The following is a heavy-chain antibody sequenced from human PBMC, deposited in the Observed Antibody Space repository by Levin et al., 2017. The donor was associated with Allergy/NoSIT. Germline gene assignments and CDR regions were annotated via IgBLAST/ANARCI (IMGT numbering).Heavy chain of an antibody. CDR3: VRSSLLWAPNSFDI. Sequence: GESLKISCAASGFSSNTYKMSWVRQAPGKGLEWVSSISSRSDFIHYTDSVKGRFTVSRDNAKNSVYLQMNSLSAEDTALYYCVRSSLLWAPNSFDIWGQGTMVTVSS. CDR2: ISSRSDFI. V-gene: IGHV3-21*01. J-gene: IGHJ3*02. D-gene: IGHD3-16*01. CDR1: GFSSNTYK.